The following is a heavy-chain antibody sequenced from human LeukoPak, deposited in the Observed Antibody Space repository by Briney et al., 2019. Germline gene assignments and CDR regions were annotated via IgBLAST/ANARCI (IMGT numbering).Heavy chain of an antibody. D-gene: IGHD5-18*01. CDR2: IYTSGST. Sequence: SETLSLTCTVSGGSISSGSYYWRWIRQPAGTGLEWIGRIYTSGSTNYNPSLKSRITMSVDTSNNQFSLKLSSVTAADTAVYYCARGRYSLGGYYFDYWGQGTLVTVSS. V-gene: IGHV4-61*02. J-gene: IGHJ4*02. CDR3: ARGRYSLGGYYFDY. CDR1: GGSISSGSYY.